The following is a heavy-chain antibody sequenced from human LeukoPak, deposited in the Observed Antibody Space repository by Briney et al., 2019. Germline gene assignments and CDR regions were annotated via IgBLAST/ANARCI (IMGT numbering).Heavy chain of an antibody. D-gene: IGHD6-13*01. CDR3: AKSFGYSRSWFDN. J-gene: IGHJ4*02. CDR1: GFTFSNYA. CDR2: VTGSGGDT. V-gene: IGHV3-23*01. Sequence: GGSLRLSCAASGFTFSNYAMSWVRQTPGKGLECVSVVTGSGGDTYYTGSVNGRFTISRDNSKNTLYLQMNSLRAEDTATYYCAKSFGYSRSWFDNWGQGTLVTVSS.